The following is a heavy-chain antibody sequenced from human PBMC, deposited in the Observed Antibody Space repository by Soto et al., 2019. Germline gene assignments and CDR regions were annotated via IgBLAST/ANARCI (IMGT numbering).Heavy chain of an antibody. Sequence: QLQLQESGPGLVKPSETLSLTCTVSGGSISSSSYYWGWIRQPPGKGLEWIGSIYYSGSTYYNPSLKSRVTIAVDTSKNQFSLKLSSVTAADTAVYYCASQYSSGWYWDDYYYMDVWGKGTTVTVSS. J-gene: IGHJ6*03. CDR2: IYYSGST. CDR1: GGSISSSSYY. CDR3: ASQYSSGWYWDDYYYMDV. V-gene: IGHV4-39*01. D-gene: IGHD6-19*01.